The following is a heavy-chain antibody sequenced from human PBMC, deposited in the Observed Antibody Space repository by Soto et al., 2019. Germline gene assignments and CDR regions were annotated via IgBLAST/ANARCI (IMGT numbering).Heavy chain of an antibody. D-gene: IGHD3-10*01. CDR1: GDSVSSSYYY. CDR3: ASEKYSGSGHTDP. V-gene: IGHV4-30-4*01. J-gene: IGHJ5*02. Sequence: SETLSLTCTVSGDSVSSSYYYWSWIRQPPGKGLECVGYIYYSGSTYYNPSLMSRVTISVEMSKNQFSLNLSSVTAADTAVYYCASEKYSGSGHTDPWGQGALVTVSS. CDR2: IYYSGST.